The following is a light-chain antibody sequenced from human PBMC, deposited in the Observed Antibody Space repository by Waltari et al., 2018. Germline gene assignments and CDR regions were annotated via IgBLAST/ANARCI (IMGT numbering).Light chain of an antibody. CDR2: RVS. J-gene: IGKJ1*01. V-gene: IGKV2-29*02. CDR3: MQALQTPRT. CDR1: QSLLHSNGNTY. Sequence: DLVITQTPLSLPVTPGEPASISCRSSQSLLHSNGNTYLYWYLQKPGQPPRLLIYRVSNRISGVPDRCSGSGSGTDFTLKISRVEAEDVGVYYCMQALQTPRTFGQGTKVEIK.